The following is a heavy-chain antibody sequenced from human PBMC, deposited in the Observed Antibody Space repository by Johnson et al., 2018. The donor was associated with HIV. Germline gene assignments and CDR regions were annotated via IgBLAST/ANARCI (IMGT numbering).Heavy chain of an antibody. V-gene: IGHV3-30*19. J-gene: IGHJ3*02. D-gene: IGHD2-21*01. CDR3: ARDAILSPGAFDI. CDR2: ISYDGTNK. CDR1: GFTFSTYG. Sequence: QEQLVESGGGVVQPGRSLRLSCAASGFTFSTYGMHWVRQAPGKGLEWVAVISYDGTNKYYADSVKGRFTISRDNSKKTLYLQMNSLRAEDTAVYYCARDAILSPGAFDIWGQGTMVTVSS.